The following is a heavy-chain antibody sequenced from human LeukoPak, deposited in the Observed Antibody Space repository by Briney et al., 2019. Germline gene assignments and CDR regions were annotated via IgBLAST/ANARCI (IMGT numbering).Heavy chain of an antibody. CDR2: IYYNGNT. Sequence: SETLSLTCTVSGDSINSNIYYWTWLRQDPGQGLEWIAYIYYNGNTYYNPSLKSRLSMSLATSRNQFSLRLSSVTAADTAVYYCASKRGTDQSFEFWGQGTLVAVSS. CDR1: GDSINSNIYY. J-gene: IGHJ4*02. V-gene: IGHV4-31*03. CDR3: ASKRGTDQSFEF. D-gene: IGHD3-16*01.